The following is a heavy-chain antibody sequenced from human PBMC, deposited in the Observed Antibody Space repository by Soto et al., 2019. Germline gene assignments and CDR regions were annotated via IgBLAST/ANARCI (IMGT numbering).Heavy chain of an antibody. V-gene: IGHV1-46*01. J-gene: IGHJ3*02. D-gene: IGHD2-15*01. CDR3: ARVGLGGDCSGGSCYYGGAFAI. Sequence: ASVKVSCKASGYTFTSYYMHWVRQAPGQGLEWMGIINPSGGSTSYAQKFQGRVTMTRDTSTSTVYMELSSLRSEDTAVYYCARVGLGGDCSGGSCYYGGAFAIWGQGTMDIVSS. CDR2: INPSGGST. CDR1: GYTFTSYY.